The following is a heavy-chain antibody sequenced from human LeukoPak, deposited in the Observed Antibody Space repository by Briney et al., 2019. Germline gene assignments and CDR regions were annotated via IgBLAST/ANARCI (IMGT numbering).Heavy chain of an antibody. CDR1: GFTFSSYA. CDR3: AKDRNYVGTLDY. V-gene: IGHV3-23*01. Sequence: GGSLRLSCAASGFTFSSYAMSWVRQAPGKGLEWVSAISGSGGSTYYADSVKGRFTISRDNSRNTLYLQMNSLRAEDTAVYYCAKDRNYVGTLDYWGQGTLVTVSS. CDR2: ISGSGGST. J-gene: IGHJ4*02. D-gene: IGHD3-10*02.